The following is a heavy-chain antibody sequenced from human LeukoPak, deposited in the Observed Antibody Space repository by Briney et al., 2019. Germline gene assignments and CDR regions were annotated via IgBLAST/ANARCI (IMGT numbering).Heavy chain of an antibody. CDR1: GGTFSSYT. D-gene: IGHD4-11*01. Sequence: GSSVKVSCKASGGTFSSYTISWVRQAPGQGLEWMGRIIPILGIANYAQKFQGRVTITADKSTSTAYMELSSLRSEDTAVYYCARKGEDYSLGYWGQGTLVTVSS. V-gene: IGHV1-69*02. CDR2: IIPILGIA. J-gene: IGHJ4*02. CDR3: ARKGEDYSLGY.